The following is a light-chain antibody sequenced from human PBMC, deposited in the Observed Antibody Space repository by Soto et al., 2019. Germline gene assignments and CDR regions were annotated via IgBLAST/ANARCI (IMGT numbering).Light chain of an antibody. J-gene: IGKJ1*01. Sequence: DIQMTQSPPTLSPLPGARFTITSRPGQIIDLYLAWYQQKPGQAPSLLIYRASSLQSGVPSRFSGSGSGTEFTLTISSLQPDDFATYYCQQSITYPWTFGQGTKVDIK. V-gene: IGKV1-5*03. CDR1: QIIDLY. CDR3: QQSITYPWT. CDR2: RAS.